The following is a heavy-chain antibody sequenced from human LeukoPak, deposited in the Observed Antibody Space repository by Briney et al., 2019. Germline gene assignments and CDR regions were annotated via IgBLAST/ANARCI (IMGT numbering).Heavy chain of an antibody. V-gene: IGHV1-46*01. Sequence: ASGKVSCKASGYRFTSYDMHWVRQAPGQGLEWMGIINPSGGSTSYAQRFQGRVAMTRDTSTTTVYMEVNSLTSEDTAVYFCARSWDSSGYYSDYWGQGTLVTVSS. D-gene: IGHD3-22*01. CDR2: INPSGGST. CDR3: ARSWDSSGYYSDY. J-gene: IGHJ4*02. CDR1: GYRFTSYD.